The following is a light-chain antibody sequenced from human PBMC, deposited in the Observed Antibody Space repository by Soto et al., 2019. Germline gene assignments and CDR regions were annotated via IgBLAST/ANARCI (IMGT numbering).Light chain of an antibody. CDR3: QQTNSVPLT. J-gene: IGKJ4*01. Sequence: DIQMTQSPSSVSASVGDRVTITCRASQDISNYLAWYQQKPGKAPNLLIYTASSLQSGVPSKFSGSGSGTDLTLTISSLQPEDFATYYCQQTNSVPLTFGGGTKVEIK. CDR2: TAS. V-gene: IGKV1-12*01. CDR1: QDISNY.